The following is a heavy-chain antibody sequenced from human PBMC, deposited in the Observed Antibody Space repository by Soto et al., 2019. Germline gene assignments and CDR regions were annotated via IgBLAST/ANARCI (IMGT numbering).Heavy chain of an antibody. D-gene: IGHD3-3*01. Sequence: ASVKVACKASCYTFTSYGSSWVRQAPGQGLEWMGWISAYNGNTNYAQKLQGRVTMTTDTSTSTAYMELRSLRSDDTAVYYCARVHYDFWSGYPSGIDYWGQGTLVTVSS. CDR3: ARVHYDFWSGYPSGIDY. V-gene: IGHV1-18*01. CDR1: CYTFTSYG. J-gene: IGHJ4*02. CDR2: ISAYNGNT.